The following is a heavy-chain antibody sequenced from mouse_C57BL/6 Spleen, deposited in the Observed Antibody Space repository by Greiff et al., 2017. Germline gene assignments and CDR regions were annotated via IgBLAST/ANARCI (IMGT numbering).Heavy chain of an antibody. CDR3: AREDSRGYAMDY. V-gene: IGHV5-4*01. Sequence: EVMLVESGGGLVKPGGSLKLSCAASGFTFSSYAMSWVRQTPEKRLEWVATISDGGSYTYYPDNVKGRFTISRDNAKNNLYLQMSHLKSEDTAMYYCAREDSRGYAMDYWGQGTSGTVSS. J-gene: IGHJ4*01. CDR2: ISDGGSYT. CDR1: GFTFSSYA.